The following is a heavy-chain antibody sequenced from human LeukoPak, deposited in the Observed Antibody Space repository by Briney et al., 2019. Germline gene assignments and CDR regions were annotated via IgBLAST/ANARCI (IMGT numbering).Heavy chain of an antibody. CDR1: GFTFSSYS. V-gene: IGHV3-21*01. CDR3: ARDFYYGSGSYYNDY. Sequence: KPGGSLRLSCAASGFTFSSYSMNWVRQAPGKGLEWVSSISSSSSYIYYADSVKGRFTISRDNAKNSLYLQMNSLRAEDTAVYYCARDFYYGSGSYYNDYWGQGILVTVSS. CDR2: ISSSSSYI. D-gene: IGHD3-10*01. J-gene: IGHJ4*02.